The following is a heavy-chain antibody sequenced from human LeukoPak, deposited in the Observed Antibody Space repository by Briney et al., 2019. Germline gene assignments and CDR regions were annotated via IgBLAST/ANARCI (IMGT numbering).Heavy chain of an antibody. D-gene: IGHD3-22*01. CDR2: IYYSGST. V-gene: IGHV4-39*07. CDR1: GGSISSSSYY. J-gene: IGHJ3*02. Sequence: SETLSLTCTVSGGSISSSSYYWGWIRQPPGKGLEWIGSIYYSGSTYYNPSLKSRVTISVDTSKNQFSLKLSSVTAADTAVYYCARLWGNYYDSSGYYFDAFDIWGQGTMVTVSS. CDR3: ARLWGNYYDSSGYYFDAFDI.